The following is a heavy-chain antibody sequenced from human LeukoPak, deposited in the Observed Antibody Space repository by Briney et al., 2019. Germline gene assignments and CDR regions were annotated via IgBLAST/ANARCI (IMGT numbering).Heavy chain of an antibody. CDR1: GFTFSSCA. CDR2: ISGSGGST. Sequence: GGPLRLSCAASGFTFSSCAMSWVRQAPGKGLEWVSAISGSGGSTYYADSVKGRFTISRDNSKNTLYLQMNSLRAEDTAVYYCATPRITMIVVVITTTGDAFDIWGQGTMVSVSS. V-gene: IGHV3-23*01. D-gene: IGHD3-22*01. CDR3: ATPRITMIVVVITTTGDAFDI. J-gene: IGHJ3*02.